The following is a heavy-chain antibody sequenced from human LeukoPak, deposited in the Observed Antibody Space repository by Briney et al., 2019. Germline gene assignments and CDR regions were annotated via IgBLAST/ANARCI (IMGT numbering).Heavy chain of an antibody. D-gene: IGHD4-17*01. Sequence: PSETLSLTCTVSGGSISSYYWSWIRQPPGKGLEWIGYIYYSGSTNYNPSLKSRVTISVDTSKNQFSLKLSSVTAADTAVYYCAISYGDYPIYYYYYYMDVWGKGTTVTVSS. V-gene: IGHV4-59*01. CDR3: AISYGDYPIYYYYYYMDV. J-gene: IGHJ6*03. CDR1: GGSISSYY. CDR2: IYYSGST.